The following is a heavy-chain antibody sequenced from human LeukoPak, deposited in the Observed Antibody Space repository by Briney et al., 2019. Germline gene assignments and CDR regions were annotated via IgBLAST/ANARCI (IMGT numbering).Heavy chain of an antibody. Sequence: GGSLRLSCSASGFTFSSYAMHWVRQAPGKGLEYVSAISSNGGSTYYADSVKGRFTISRDNSKNTLYLQMSSLRAEDTAVYYCVKVRYSCGLHAFDIWGQGTMVTVSS. J-gene: IGHJ3*02. CDR3: VKVRYSCGLHAFDI. CDR1: GFTFSSYA. D-gene: IGHD5-18*01. V-gene: IGHV3-64D*06. CDR2: ISSNGGST.